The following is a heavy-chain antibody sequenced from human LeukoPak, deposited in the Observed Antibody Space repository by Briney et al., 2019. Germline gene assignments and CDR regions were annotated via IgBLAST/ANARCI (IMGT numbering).Heavy chain of an antibody. D-gene: IGHD4-17*01. CDR3: ARQRVFRTTVTTSPCPPDY. J-gene: IGHJ4*02. CDR1: GGSISSSNW. V-gene: IGHV4-4*02. CDR2: IYHSGST. Sequence: SETLSLTCAVSGGSISSSNWWSWVRRPPGKGLEWIGEIYHSGSTNYNPSLKSRVTISVDTSKNQFSLKLSSVTAADTAVYYCARQRVFRTTVTTSPCPPDYWGQGTLVTVSS.